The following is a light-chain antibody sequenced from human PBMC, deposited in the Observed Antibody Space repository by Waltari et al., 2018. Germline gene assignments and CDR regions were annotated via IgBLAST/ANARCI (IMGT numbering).Light chain of an antibody. V-gene: IGKV3-20*01. CDR2: STS. Sequence: EIVLTQSPGTLSLSPGERATPTCRASQSVTSISLTLYQQKLGQAPRLLIDSTSSRATGIPDRFSGSGSGTDFTLTISRLEPEDFAVYYCQQYDGEGVTFGGGTKVEI. J-gene: IGKJ4*01. CDR3: QQYDGEGVT. CDR1: QSVTSIS.